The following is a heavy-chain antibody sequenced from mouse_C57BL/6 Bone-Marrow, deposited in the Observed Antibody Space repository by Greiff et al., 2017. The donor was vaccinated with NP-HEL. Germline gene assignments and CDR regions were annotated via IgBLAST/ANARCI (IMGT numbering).Heavy chain of an antibody. CDR1: GYTFTSYW. CDR3: ARGGLLRSLDFDY. CDR2: IDPNSGGT. Sequence: VQLKQSGAELVKPGASVKLSCKASGYTFTSYWMHWVKQRPGRGLEWIGRIDPNSGGTKYNEKFKSKATLTVDKPSSTAYMQLSSLTSEDSAVYYCARGGLLRSLDFDYWGQGTTLTVSS. J-gene: IGHJ2*01. D-gene: IGHD1-1*01. V-gene: IGHV1-72*01.